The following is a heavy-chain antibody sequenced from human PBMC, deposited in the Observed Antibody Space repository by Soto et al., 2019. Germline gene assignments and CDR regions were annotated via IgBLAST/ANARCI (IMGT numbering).Heavy chain of an antibody. D-gene: IGHD3-10*01. Sequence: GGSLRLSCAASGFTFSSYDMHWVRQATGKGLEWVSAIGTAGDTYYPGSVKGRFTISRENAKNSLYLQMNSLRAEDTAVYYCARVGRITMARGVNHYYYGMDVWGQGTTVTVSS. J-gene: IGHJ6*02. CDR2: IGTAGDT. CDR3: ARVGRITMARGVNHYYYGMDV. CDR1: GFTFSSYD. V-gene: IGHV3-13*01.